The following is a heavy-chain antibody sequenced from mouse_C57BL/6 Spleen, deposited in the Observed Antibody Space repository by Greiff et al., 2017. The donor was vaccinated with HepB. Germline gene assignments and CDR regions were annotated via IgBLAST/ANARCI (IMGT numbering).Heavy chain of an antibody. J-gene: IGHJ2*01. Sequence: VQLQQPGAELVKPGASVKLSCKASGYTFTSYWMHWVKQRPGQGLEWIGMIHPNSGSTNYNEKFKSKATLTVDKSSSTAYMQLSSLTSEDSAVYYCARAQATGDFDYWGQGTTLTVSS. V-gene: IGHV1-64*01. D-gene: IGHD3-2*02. CDR2: IHPNSGST. CDR1: GYTFTSYW. CDR3: ARAQATGDFDY.